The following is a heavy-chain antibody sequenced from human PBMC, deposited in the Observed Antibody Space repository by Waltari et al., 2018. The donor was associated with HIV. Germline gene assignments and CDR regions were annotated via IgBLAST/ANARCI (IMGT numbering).Heavy chain of an antibody. J-gene: IGHJ4*02. Sequence: QLQLQESGPGLVKPSETLSLTCTVSGGSISSSSYYWGWIRQPPGKGLEWIGSIYYSGSTYYNPSLKSRVTISVDTSKNQFSLKLSSVTAADTAVYYCARDPRGGIVGAPDYWGQGTLVTVSS. D-gene: IGHD1-26*01. CDR2: IYYSGST. CDR1: GGSISSSSYY. CDR3: ARDPRGGIVGAPDY. V-gene: IGHV4-39*07.